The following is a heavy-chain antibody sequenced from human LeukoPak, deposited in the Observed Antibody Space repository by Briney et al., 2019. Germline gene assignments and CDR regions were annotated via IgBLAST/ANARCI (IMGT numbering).Heavy chain of an antibody. J-gene: IGHJ4*02. D-gene: IGHD6-13*01. CDR1: GYTFTTYY. Sequence: ASVKVSSKASGYTFTTYYMHWVRQAPGQGLEWMGIINPSGGSTSYAQKFQGRVTMTRDTSTSTVYMELSSLRSEDTAVYYCARDPSPLYSSSWYYFDYWGQGTLVTVSS. CDR2: INPSGGST. CDR3: ARDPSPLYSSSWYYFDY. V-gene: IGHV1-46*01.